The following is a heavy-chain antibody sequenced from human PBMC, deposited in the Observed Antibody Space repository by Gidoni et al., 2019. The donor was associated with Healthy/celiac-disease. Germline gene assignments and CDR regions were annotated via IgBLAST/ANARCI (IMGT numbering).Heavy chain of an antibody. CDR2: INSDGSST. J-gene: IGHJ6*02. Sequence: EVQLVESGGGLVQPGGSLRLSCAASAFTFSSYWMHWVRQAPGKGLVWVSRINSDGSSTSYADSVKGRFTISRDNAKNTLYLQMNSLRAEDTAVYYCARDIVANPAYYYYGMDVWGQGTTVTVSS. CDR3: ARDIVANPAYYYYGMDV. D-gene: IGHD5-12*01. CDR1: AFTFSSYW. V-gene: IGHV3-74*01.